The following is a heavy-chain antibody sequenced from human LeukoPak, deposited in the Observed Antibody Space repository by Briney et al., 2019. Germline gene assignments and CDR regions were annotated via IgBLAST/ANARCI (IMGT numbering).Heavy chain of an antibody. CDR3: ARIGDFWSGYLN. D-gene: IGHD3-3*01. V-gene: IGHV3-11*04. Sequence: PGGSLRLSCAASGFMFSSYAMSWIRQAPGKGLEWVSYISSSGSTIYYADSVKGRFTISRDNAKNSLYLQMNSLRAEDTAVYYCARIGDFWSGYLNWGQGTLVTVSS. CDR1: GFMFSSYA. J-gene: IGHJ1*01. CDR2: ISSSGSTI.